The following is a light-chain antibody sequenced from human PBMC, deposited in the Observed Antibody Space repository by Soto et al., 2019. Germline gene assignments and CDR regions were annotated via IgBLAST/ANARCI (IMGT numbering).Light chain of an antibody. CDR2: DAS. CDR1: QSVSSN. V-gene: IGKV3D-15*01. J-gene: IGKJ1*01. Sequence: EIVLTQSPATLSASPGERATLSCRASQSVSSNLAWYQQKPGQAPRLLIYDASNRATGIPARFSGSGSGTEFTLTISSLQSEDFAVYYCQQYNNWPPWTFGQGTKVDIK. CDR3: QQYNNWPPWT.